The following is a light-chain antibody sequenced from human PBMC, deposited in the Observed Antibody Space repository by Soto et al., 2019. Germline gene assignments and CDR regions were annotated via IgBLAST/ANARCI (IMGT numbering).Light chain of an antibody. CDR1: QPISQW. CDR3: QHSHSFPLT. J-gene: IGKJ5*01. V-gene: IGKV1-12*01. CDR2: VTS. Sequence: DIHLTQSPSSVSASVGARVTITCRASQPISQWLAWYQQKPGKAPTLLLYVTSNLHGGVPSRFSGSGSGTDFTLTISSLEPEDVATYQCQHSHSFPLTFGQGTRLEIK.